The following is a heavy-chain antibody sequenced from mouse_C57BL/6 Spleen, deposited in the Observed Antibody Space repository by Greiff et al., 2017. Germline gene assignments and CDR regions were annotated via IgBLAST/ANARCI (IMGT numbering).Heavy chain of an antibody. D-gene: IGHD2-5*01. CDR2: ISGGGGNT. CDR3: ARHDSNYWYFDV. V-gene: IGHV5-9*01. J-gene: IGHJ1*03. Sequence: EVKVVESGGGLVKPGGSLKLSCAASGFTFSSYTMSWVRQTPEKRLEWVATISGGGGNTYYPDSVKGRITISRDNAKNTLYLQMSSLRSEDTALYYCARHDSNYWYFDVWGTGTTVTVSS. CDR1: GFTFSSYT.